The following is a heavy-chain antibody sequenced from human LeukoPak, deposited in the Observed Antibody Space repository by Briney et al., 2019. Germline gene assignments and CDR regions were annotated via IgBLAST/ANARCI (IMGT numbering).Heavy chain of an antibody. CDR1: GITFINAW. V-gene: IGHV3-15*01. D-gene: IGHD4-11*01. CDR2: IKSLSDGGTT. CDR3: TTPLTTVTTKPFDS. Sequence: PGGSLRLSCAASGITFINAWMNWGRQAPGKGLEWVGRIKSLSDGGTTEYAAPVEGRFTISRDDRKNTVYLQLNSLKMEDTAVYYCTTPLTTVTTKPFDSWGQGTLVTVSS. J-gene: IGHJ4*02.